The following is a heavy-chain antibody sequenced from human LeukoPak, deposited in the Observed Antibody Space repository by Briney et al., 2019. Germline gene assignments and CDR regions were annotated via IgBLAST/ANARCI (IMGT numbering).Heavy chain of an antibody. CDR1: GGSFSGYY. V-gene: IGHV4-34*01. CDR3: ARSPRRFYGSGSYYFDY. CDR2: INHSGST. D-gene: IGHD3-10*01. J-gene: IGHJ4*02. Sequence: SETLSLTCAVYGGSFSGYYWSWIRQPPGKGLEWIGEINHSGSTNYNPYLKSRVSISVDTSKNQFSLTLSSVTAADTAVYYCARSPRRFYGSGSYYFDYWGQGTLVTVSS.